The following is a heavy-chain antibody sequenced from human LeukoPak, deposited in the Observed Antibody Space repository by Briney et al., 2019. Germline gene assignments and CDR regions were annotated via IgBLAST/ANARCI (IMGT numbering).Heavy chain of an antibody. V-gene: IGHV4-30-4*01. CDR2: IHYSGST. D-gene: IGHD2-15*01. J-gene: IGHJ4*02. Sequence: SETLSLTCTVSGGSFSSGDYYWSWIRQPPGKGLEWIGYIHYSGSTFYNPSLKSRVTISVDMSKNQFSLKLNSVTAADTAVYYCARGELLYDYWGQGTLVTVSS. CDR1: GGSFSSGDYY. CDR3: ARGELLYDY.